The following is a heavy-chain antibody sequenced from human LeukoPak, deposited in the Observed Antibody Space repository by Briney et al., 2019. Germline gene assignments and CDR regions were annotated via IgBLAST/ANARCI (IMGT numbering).Heavy chain of an antibody. D-gene: IGHD3-3*01. CDR3: ARGYYDFWSGYYNWFDP. Sequence: ASVTVSCKASGGTFSSYAISWVRQAPGQGLEWMGGIIPIFGTANYAQKFQGRVTITADESTSTAYMELSSLRSEDTAVYYCARGYYDFWSGYYNWFDPWGQGTLVTVSS. J-gene: IGHJ5*02. CDR2: IIPIFGTA. CDR1: GGTFSSYA. V-gene: IGHV1-69*13.